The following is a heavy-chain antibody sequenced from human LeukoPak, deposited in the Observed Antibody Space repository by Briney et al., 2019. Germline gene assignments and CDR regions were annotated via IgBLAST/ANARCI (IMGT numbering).Heavy chain of an antibody. D-gene: IGHD4-11*01. CDR2: IYYSGST. CDR3: ARDVLSNYEEGYFDY. CDR1: GGSISSSSYY. Sequence: KPSETLSLTCTVSGGSISSSSYYWGWIRQPPGKGLEWIGSIYYSGSTYYNPSLKSRVTISVDTSKNQFSLKLSSVTAADTAVYYCARDVLSNYEEGYFDYWGQGTLVTVSS. V-gene: IGHV4-39*07. J-gene: IGHJ4*02.